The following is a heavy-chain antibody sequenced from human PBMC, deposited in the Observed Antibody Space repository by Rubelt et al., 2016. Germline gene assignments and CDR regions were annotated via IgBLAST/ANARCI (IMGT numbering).Heavy chain of an antibody. V-gene: IGHV3-21*01. Sequence: VQLVESGGGVVQPGRSLRLSCAASGFTFSSYSMNWVRQAPGKGLEWVSSISSSSSYIYYADSVKGRFTISRDNAKNSLYLQMNSLRDEDTAVYYCARARAVRGVQYYYYGMDVWGQGTTVTVSS. CDR3: ARARAVRGVQYYYYGMDV. CDR2: ISSSSSYI. CDR1: GFTFSSYS. D-gene: IGHD3-10*01. J-gene: IGHJ6*02.